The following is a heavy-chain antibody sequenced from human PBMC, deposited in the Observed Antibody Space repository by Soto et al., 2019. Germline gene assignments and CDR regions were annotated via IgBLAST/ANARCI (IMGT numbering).Heavy chain of an antibody. CDR2: INAGNGDT. Sequence: ASVKVSCKASGYTYSRYLMHWVRPAAGQRLEGIKWINAGNGDTKYSQTIQGRITITRDKSASTGYMELSSLRSEDTAVYYCARYFDRGDYYFDYWGQGTLVTVSS. V-gene: IGHV1-3*01. CDR3: ARYFDRGDYYFDY. J-gene: IGHJ4*02. CDR1: GYTYSRYL. D-gene: IGHD3-22*01.